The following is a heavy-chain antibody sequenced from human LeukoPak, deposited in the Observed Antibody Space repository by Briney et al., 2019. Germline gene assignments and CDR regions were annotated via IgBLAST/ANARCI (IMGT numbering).Heavy chain of an antibody. CDR3: AKGSSYYDSSGYYPPAFDI. V-gene: IGHV3-43*01. D-gene: IGHD3-22*01. CDR1: GFIFDDYI. CDR2: ISWDGGST. Sequence: GGSLRLSCAASGFIFDDYIMHWVRQAPGKGLEWVSLISWDGGSTYYADSVKGRFTISRDNSKNSLYLQMNSLRTEDTALYYCAKGSSYYDSSGYYPPAFDIWGQGTMVTVSS. J-gene: IGHJ3*02.